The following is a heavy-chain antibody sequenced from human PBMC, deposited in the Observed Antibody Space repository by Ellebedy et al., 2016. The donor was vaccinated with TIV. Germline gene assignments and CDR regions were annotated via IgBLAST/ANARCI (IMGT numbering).Heavy chain of an antibody. Sequence: PGGSLRLSCVASGFTFAGYAMTWVRQAPGKGLLGVSLISEDDGRTSYEDSVRGRFTISRDHSLQTVFLKMNSLRAEDTGVYYCAKASTDSWFFDLWGRGTLVAVSS. CDR3: AKASTDSWFFDL. V-gene: IGHV3-23*01. D-gene: IGHD1-1*01. J-gene: IGHJ2*01. CDR2: ISEDDGRT. CDR1: GFTFAGYA.